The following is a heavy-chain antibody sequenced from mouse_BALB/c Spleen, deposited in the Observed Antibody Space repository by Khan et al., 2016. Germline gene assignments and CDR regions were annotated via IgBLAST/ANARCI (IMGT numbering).Heavy chain of an antibody. J-gene: IGHJ1*01. CDR2: IYPGNVNT. CDR3: ARSGNHWYFDV. Sequence: QVQLKQSGPELVKPGASVRISCKASGYTFTSYYIHWVKQRPGQGLEWIGWIYPGNVNTKYNEKFKGKATLTADKSSSTAYMQLSSLTSEDSAVYFCARSGNHWYFDVWGAGTTVTVSS. D-gene: IGHD2-1*01. V-gene: IGHV1S56*01. CDR1: GYTFTSYY.